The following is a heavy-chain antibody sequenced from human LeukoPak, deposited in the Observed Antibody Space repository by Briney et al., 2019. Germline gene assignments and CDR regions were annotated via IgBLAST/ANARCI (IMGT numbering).Heavy chain of an antibody. D-gene: IGHD3-3*01. J-gene: IGHJ4*02. Sequence: PGRSLRLSCAASGFTFSSYAMHWVRQAPGKGLEWVAVISYDGSNKYYADSVKGRFTISRDNSQNTLYLQMNSLRAEDTAVYYCARDRYDFWSGYPLFDYWGQGTLVTVSS. CDR3: ARDRYDFWSGYPLFDY. CDR2: ISYDGSNK. CDR1: GFTFSSYA. V-gene: IGHV3-30-3*01.